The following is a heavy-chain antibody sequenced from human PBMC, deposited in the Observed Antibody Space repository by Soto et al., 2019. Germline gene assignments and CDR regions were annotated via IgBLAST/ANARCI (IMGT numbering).Heavy chain of an antibody. V-gene: IGHV4-30-2*01. CDR2: IYYGST. CDR1: GGSISSGGYS. J-gene: IGHJ3*02. CDR3: ARTPDI. Sequence: SETLSLTCAVSGGSISSGGYSWSWIRQPPGKGLEWIGYIYYGSTYYNPSLKSRVTISVDRSKNQFSLKLSSVTAADTAVYYCARTPDIWGQGTMVTVSS.